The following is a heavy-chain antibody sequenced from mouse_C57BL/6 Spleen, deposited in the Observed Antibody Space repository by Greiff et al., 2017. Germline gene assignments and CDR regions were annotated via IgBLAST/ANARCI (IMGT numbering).Heavy chain of an antibody. Sequence: LVEPGASVKISCKASGYAFSSSWMNWVKQRPGKGLEWIGRIYPGDGDTNYNGKFKGKATLTADKSSSTAYMQLSSLTSEDSAVYFCARWGQTGEAYWGQGTLVTVSA. CDR1: GYAFSSSW. J-gene: IGHJ3*01. V-gene: IGHV1-82*01. CDR2: IYPGDGDT. CDR3: ARWGQTGEAY. D-gene: IGHD4-1*01.